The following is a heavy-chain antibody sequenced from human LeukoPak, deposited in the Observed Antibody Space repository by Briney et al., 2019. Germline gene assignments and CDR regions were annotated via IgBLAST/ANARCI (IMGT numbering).Heavy chain of an antibody. CDR2: ISSSSSYI. Sequence: PGGSLRLSCAASGFTFSSYSMNWVRQAPGKGLEWVSSISSSSSYIYYADSVKGRFTISRDNAKNSLYLQMNSLRAEDTAVYYCARDPGREYYGSGSLTYFDYWGQGTLVTVSS. J-gene: IGHJ4*02. CDR1: GFTFSSYS. CDR3: ARDPGREYYGSGSLTYFDY. D-gene: IGHD3-10*01. V-gene: IGHV3-21*01.